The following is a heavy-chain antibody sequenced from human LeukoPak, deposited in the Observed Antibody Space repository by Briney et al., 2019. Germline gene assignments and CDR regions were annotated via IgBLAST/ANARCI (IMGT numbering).Heavy chain of an antibody. CDR1: GISFSSYA. D-gene: IGHD3-10*01. CDR2: ISYDGSNK. CDR3: ARDYYYGSDY. V-gene: IGHV3-30-3*01. Sequence: GRSLRLSCAASGISFSSYAMQWVRPAAGKGPEWVAVISYDGSNKFYADSVKGRFTISRDNSKNTLYLQMDSLRAEDTAVYYCARDYYYGSDYWGQGTLVTVSS. J-gene: IGHJ4*02.